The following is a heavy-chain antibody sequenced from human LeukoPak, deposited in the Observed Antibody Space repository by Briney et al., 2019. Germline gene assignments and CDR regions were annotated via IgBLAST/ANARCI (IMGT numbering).Heavy chain of an antibody. CDR3: AGDDVTTNGGVIADSRLFDI. D-gene: IGHD2-8*02. CDR2: ISDGSTYI. J-gene: IGHJ3*02. CDR1: GFIFTNYN. Sequence: GGSLRLSCAASGFIFTNYNLNWVRQAPGKGLEWITSISDGSTYIYYADSVRGRFTISRDNAKNSLYLQMNSLRGEDTALYYCAGDDVTTNGGVIADSRLFDIWGQGTMVTVSS. V-gene: IGHV3-21*01.